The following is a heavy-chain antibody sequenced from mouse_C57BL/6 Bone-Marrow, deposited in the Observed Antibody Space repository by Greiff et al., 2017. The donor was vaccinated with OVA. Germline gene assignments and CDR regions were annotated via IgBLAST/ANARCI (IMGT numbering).Heavy chain of an antibody. CDR2: IDPSDSET. Sequence: VKLVESGAELVRPGSSVKLSCKASGYTFTSYWMHWVKQRPIQGLEWIGNIDPSDSETHYNQKFKDKATLTVDKSSSTAYMQLSSLTSEDSAVYYCAKGWLRRDPFAYWGQGTLVTVSA. V-gene: IGHV1-52*01. CDR1: GYTFTSYW. D-gene: IGHD2-2*01. CDR3: AKGWLRRDPFAY. J-gene: IGHJ3*01.